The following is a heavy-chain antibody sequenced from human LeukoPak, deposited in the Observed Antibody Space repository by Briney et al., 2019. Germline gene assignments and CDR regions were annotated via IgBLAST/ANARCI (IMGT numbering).Heavy chain of an antibody. CDR3: ARPIAHTYYYYGMDV. J-gene: IGHJ6*02. V-gene: IGHV1-46*01. Sequence: GASVKVSCKASGYTFTSYYMHSVRQAPGQGLEWMGIINPSGGSTSYAQKFQGRVTMTRDTFTSTVYMELSSLRSEDTAVYYCARPIAHTYYYYGMDVWGQGTTVTVSS. CDR2: INPSGGST. D-gene: IGHD2-21*01. CDR1: GYTFTSYY.